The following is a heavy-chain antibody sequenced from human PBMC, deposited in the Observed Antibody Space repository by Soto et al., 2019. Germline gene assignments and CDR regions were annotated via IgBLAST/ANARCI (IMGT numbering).Heavy chain of an antibody. V-gene: IGHV1-3*01. J-gene: IGHJ4*02. D-gene: IGHD3-3*01. CDR2: INAGNGNT. CDR1: GYTFTSYA. Sequence: GASVKVSCKASGYTFTSYAMHWVRQAPGQRLEWMGWINAGNGNTKYSQKFQGRVTITGDTSASTAYMELSSLRSEDTAVYYCARVIIPVAFDYWGQGTLVTVSS. CDR3: ARVIIPVAFDY.